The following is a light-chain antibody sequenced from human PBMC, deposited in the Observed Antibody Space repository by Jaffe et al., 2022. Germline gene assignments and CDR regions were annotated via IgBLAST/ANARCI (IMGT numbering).Light chain of an antibody. CDR2: EVT. CDR3: SSYTSSTTVV. J-gene: IGLJ2*01. V-gene: IGLV2-14*01. Sequence: QSALTQPASVSGSPGQSITISCTGTSSDVGGHDYVSWYQQHPGKAPKLMIYEVTNRPSGVSNRFSGSKSANTASLTISGLQAEDEADYYCSSYTSSTTVVFGGGTKLTVL. CDR1: SSDVGGHDY.